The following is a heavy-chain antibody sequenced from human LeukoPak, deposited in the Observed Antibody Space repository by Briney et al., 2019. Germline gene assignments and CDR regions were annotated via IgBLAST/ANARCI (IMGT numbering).Heavy chain of an antibody. CDR2: IKTDGSEK. J-gene: IGHJ5*02. Sequence: PGGSLRLSCAASGSTFSSYWMSWVRQAPGKGLEWVANIKTDGSEKYYVDSVKGRFTISRDNAKNSLYLQMNSLRAEDTAVYYCARDYTGYFPWGQGTLVIVSS. D-gene: IGHD3-9*01. CDR1: GSTFSSYW. V-gene: IGHV3-7*03. CDR3: ARDYTGYFP.